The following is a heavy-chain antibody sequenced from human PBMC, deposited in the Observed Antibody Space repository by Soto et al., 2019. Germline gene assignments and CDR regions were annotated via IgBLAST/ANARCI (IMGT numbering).Heavy chain of an antibody. CDR3: TRDLGGASFN. J-gene: IGHJ4*02. CDR1: GYTFSNYW. D-gene: IGHD3-16*01. V-gene: IGHV3-74*01. Sequence: EVQLVESGGGLVQPGGSLRLSCAASGYTFSNYWMHWVRQAPGMGLVWVARIDNDGRTTNHADSVMGRFTISRDNAKDTLYLQMDSLRAEDTAVYYCTRDLGGASFNWGPGTLVTVSS. CDR2: IDNDGRTT.